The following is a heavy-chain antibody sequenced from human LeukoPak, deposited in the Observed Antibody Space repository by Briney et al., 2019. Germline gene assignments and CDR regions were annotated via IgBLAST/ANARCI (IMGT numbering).Heavy chain of an antibody. V-gene: IGHV3-13*01. J-gene: IGHJ4*02. CDR3: VRFLRYYYDSSGYYYYFDF. CDR1: GFTSSSYD. CDR2: IGTAGDT. D-gene: IGHD3-22*01. Sequence: GGSLRLSSAASGFTSSSYDMHTGRQATGKGLEWVSAIGTAGDTYYPASVKGRFTISRENAKNSFYLQMNSLRAGDTAVYYCVRFLRYYYDSSGYYYYFDFWGQGTLVTVSS.